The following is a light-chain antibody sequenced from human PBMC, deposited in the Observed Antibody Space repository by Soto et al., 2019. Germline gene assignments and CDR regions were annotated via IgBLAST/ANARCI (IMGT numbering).Light chain of an antibody. Sequence: QSVLTQPPSVSGAPGQRVTISCTGSNSNIGAGFDVNWYQHLPGTAPKLLIYSNYDRPSGVPDRFSGSTSGTSASLVIRGLQSEDEADYYCAAWDDILNGYVFGGGTKVTVL. V-gene: IGLV1-40*01. CDR2: SNY. CDR3: AAWDDILNGYV. J-gene: IGLJ1*01. CDR1: NSNIGAGFD.